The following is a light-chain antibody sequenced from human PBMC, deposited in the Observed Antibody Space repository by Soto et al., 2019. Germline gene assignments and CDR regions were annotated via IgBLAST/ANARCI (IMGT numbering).Light chain of an antibody. CDR2: ENN. J-gene: IGLJ7*01. CDR3: GTWDSSLSAAV. Sequence: QSVLTQPPSVSAAPGQKVTISCSGSSSNIAIDYVSWYQQLPGTAPKLLIYENNKRPSGIPDRFSGSKSGTSATLGITGLQTGDEADYYCGTWDSSLSAAVFGGGTQLTDL. V-gene: IGLV1-51*02. CDR1: SSNIAIDY.